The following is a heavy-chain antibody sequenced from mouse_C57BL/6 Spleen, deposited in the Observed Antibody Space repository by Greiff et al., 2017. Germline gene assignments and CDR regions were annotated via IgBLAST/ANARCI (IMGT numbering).Heavy chain of an antibody. Sequence: QVQLKESGAELVKPGASVKISCKASGYAFSSYWMNWVKQRPGKGLEWIGQIYPGDGDTNYNGKFKGKATLTAYKSSSTAYMQLSSLTSEDSAVYFCARSETAQAHLDYWGQGTTLTVSS. V-gene: IGHV1-80*01. CDR3: ARSETAQAHLDY. D-gene: IGHD3-2*02. CDR2: IYPGDGDT. J-gene: IGHJ2*01. CDR1: GYAFSSYW.